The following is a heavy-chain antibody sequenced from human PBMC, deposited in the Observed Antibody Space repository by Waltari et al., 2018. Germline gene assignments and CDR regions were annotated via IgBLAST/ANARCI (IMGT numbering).Heavy chain of an antibody. CDR2: IYYSGGT. CDR1: GGSISSSSYY. J-gene: IGHJ4*02. Sequence: QLQLQESGPGLVKPSETLSLTCTVSGGSISSSSYYWGWIRQPPGKGLEWIGSIYYSGGTYYNPSLKIRGTISVDTSKNQFSLKLSSVTAADTAVYYCARHVAGSYGGPLKTFDYWGQGTLVTVSS. V-gene: IGHV4-39*01. CDR3: ARHVAGSYGGPLKTFDY. D-gene: IGHD1-26*01.